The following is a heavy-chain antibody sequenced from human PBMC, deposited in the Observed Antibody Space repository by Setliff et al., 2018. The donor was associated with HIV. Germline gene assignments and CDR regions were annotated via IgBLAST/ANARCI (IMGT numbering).Heavy chain of an antibody. V-gene: IGHV1-46*01. CDR2: INPSGGRT. J-gene: IGHJ3*02. CDR1: GYTFTNYY. Sequence: GASVKVSCKASGYTFTNYYIHWVQQAPGQGLEWMGLINPSGGRTSYAQKFQGRLTMTRDTSRSTVYMELSSLRSEDTAVYYCARCYYDSSGPTDAFDIWGQGTVVTVSS. CDR3: ARCYYDSSGPTDAFDI. D-gene: IGHD3-22*01.